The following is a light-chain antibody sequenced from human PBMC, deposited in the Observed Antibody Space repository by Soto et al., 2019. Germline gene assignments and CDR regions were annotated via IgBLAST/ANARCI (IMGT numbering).Light chain of an antibody. CDR1: SSDVGGYKY. V-gene: IGLV2-14*01. CDR3: SSYTSTTWV. Sequence: QSALTQPASVSGSPGQSITISCTGTSSDVGGYKYVSWFQQHPGKAPKLMIYEVNSRPSGVSNRFSGSKSGNTASLTISGLQAEDEADYYCSSYTSTTWVFGGGTKVTVL. J-gene: IGLJ3*02. CDR2: EVN.